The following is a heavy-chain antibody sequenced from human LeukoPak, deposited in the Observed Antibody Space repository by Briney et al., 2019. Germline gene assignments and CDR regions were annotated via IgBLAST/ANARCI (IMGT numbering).Heavy chain of an antibody. V-gene: IGHV3-23*01. CDR1: GFTLSTNA. J-gene: IGHJ4*02. D-gene: IGHD1-26*01. CDR2: ISGSGAST. Sequence: GGSLRLSCLTSGFTLSTNAMSWVRKAPGKGLEWLSGISGSGASTYYADSVKGRFTISRDDSRNTLYLQMNSLRGDDTAVYYCAKDVGKWESLHFFDYWGQGTLVTVSS. CDR3: AKDVGKWESLHFFDY.